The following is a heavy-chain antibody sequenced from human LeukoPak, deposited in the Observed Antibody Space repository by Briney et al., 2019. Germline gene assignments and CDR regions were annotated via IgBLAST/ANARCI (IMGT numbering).Heavy chain of an antibody. D-gene: IGHD2-2*01. CDR1: GYTFTAYY. CDR3: AKARGLYWSSTSCYDCDV. J-gene: IGHJ6*04. Sequence: ASVKVSCKASGYTFTAYYIHWVRQAPGQGLEWMGWINPNSGGTNYAQKFQGRVTLTRDTSITTAYMELSRLRSDDTAVYYCAKARGLYWSSTSCYDCDVWGKGTTVTVSS. CDR2: INPNSGGT. V-gene: IGHV1-2*02.